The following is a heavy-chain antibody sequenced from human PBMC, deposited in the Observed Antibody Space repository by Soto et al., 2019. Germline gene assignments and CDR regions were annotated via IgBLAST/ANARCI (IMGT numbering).Heavy chain of an antibody. V-gene: IGHV3-30*18. CDR1: GFTFSSYG. J-gene: IGHJ6*03. D-gene: IGHD3-9*01. CDR2: ISYDGSNK. CDR3: AKDVAVLRYCYYYYMDV. Sequence: QVQLVESGGGVVQPGRSLRLSCAASGFTFSSYGMHWVRQAPGKGLEWVAVISYDGSNKYYADSVKGRFTISRDNSKNTLYLQMNSLREEDTGVYYCAKDVAVLRYCYYYYMDVWGKGTTVTVSS.